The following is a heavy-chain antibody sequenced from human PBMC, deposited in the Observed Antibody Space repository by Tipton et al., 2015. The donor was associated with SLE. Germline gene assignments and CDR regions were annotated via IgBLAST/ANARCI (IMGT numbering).Heavy chain of an antibody. CDR2: INHSGTT. V-gene: IGHV4-34*01. CDR3: ARGRGMITFGGVFAD. Sequence: TLSLTCAVYGGSFSGYSWSWIRQPPGKGLEWIGEINHSGTTNYNASFKSRVTISQDTTKNQFSLKLTSVTAADTAVYYCARGRGMITFGGVFADWGQGTRVVISS. J-gene: IGHJ4*02. D-gene: IGHD3-16*02. CDR1: GGSFSGYS.